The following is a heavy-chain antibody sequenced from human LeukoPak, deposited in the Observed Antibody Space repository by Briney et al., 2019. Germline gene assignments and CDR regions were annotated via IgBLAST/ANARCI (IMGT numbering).Heavy chain of an antibody. V-gene: IGHV3-21*01. J-gene: IGHJ4*02. Sequence: SGGSLRLSCAASGFTFSRYSMNWVRQARGKGLEWVSSISSSSSYIYYADSVKGRFTISRDNAKNSLYLQMNSLRAEDTAVYYCARVRIAAAGGFDYWGQGTLVTVSS. CDR2: ISSSSSYI. CDR1: GFTFSRYS. CDR3: ARVRIAAAGGFDY. D-gene: IGHD6-13*01.